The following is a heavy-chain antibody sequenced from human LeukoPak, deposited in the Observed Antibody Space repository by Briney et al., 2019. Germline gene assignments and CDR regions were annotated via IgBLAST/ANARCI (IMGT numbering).Heavy chain of an antibody. Sequence: PGGSLRLSCAASGFTFSDYSMHWVRQAPGKGLNWVAFIRYDGNNKYYADSVKGRFTISRDNSKNTLYLQMNSLRAEDTAVYYCAKDYYYDSSGYYPGGAFDIWGQGTMVTVSS. CDR2: IRYDGNNK. D-gene: IGHD3-22*01. CDR1: GFTFSDYS. CDR3: AKDYYYDSSGYYPGGAFDI. V-gene: IGHV3-30*02. J-gene: IGHJ3*02.